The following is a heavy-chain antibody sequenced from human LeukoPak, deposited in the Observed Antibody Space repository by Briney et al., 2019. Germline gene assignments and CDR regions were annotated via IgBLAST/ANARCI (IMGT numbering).Heavy chain of an antibody. D-gene: IGHD1-26*01. CDR2: IYYSGST. CDR1: GGSINSYY. J-gene: IGHJ4*02. Sequence: SETLSLTCTVSGGSINSYYWSWIRQPPGKGLEWIGYIYYSGSTDYNPSLKSRVTISVDTSRNQFSLNLISVTAADTAVYYCARTNSGSCNVADYWGQGTLVTVSS. V-gene: IGHV4-59*08. CDR3: ARTNSGSCNVADY.